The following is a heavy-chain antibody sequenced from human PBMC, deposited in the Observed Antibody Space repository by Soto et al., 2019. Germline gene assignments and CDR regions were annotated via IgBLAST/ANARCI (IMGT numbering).Heavy chain of an antibody. J-gene: IGHJ5*02. CDR2: ISDSGSTI. D-gene: IGHD5-12*01. CDR3: TRDGS. V-gene: IGHV3-48*01. Sequence: MNWVRQTPDKGLEWLSYISDSGSTIHYADSVKGRSTISRDNAKNSLYLQMNSLRADDTAVYYCTRDGSWGQGTLVTVSS.